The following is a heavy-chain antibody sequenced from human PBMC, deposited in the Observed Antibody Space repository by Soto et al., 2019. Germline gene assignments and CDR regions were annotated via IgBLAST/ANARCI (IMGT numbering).Heavy chain of an antibody. CDR1: GFTFSSYA. J-gene: IGHJ4*02. CDR3: ARYSNYYFDY. Sequence: QVQLVESGGGAVQPGRSLRLSCAASGFTFSSYAMHWVRQAPGKGLEWVAVISYDGSNKYYADSVKGRFTISRDNSKNTLYLQMNSLRAEDTAVYYCARYSNYYFDYWGQGTLVTVSS. V-gene: IGHV3-30-3*01. CDR2: ISYDGSNK. D-gene: IGHD4-4*01.